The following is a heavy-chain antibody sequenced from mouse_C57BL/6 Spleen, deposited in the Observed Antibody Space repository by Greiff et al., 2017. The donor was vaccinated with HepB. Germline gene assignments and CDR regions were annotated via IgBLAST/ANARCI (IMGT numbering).Heavy chain of an antibody. D-gene: IGHD1-3*01. CDR3: ARRDVRSGYYFEY. V-gene: IGHV5-17*01. Sequence: EVQLVESGGGLVKPGGSLKLSCAASGFTFSDYGMHWVRQAPEKGLEWVAYISSGSSTIYYADTVQGRFTISRDNAKNTLFLQMTSLRSEDTAMYYGARRDVRSGYYFEYWGRGTTLTVSA. CDR1: GFTFSDYG. CDR2: ISSGSSTI. J-gene: IGHJ2*01.